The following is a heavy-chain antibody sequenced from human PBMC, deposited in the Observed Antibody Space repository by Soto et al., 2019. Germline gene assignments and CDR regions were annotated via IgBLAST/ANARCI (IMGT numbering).Heavy chain of an antibody. Sequence: QVQLQESGPGLVKPSETLSLTCTVSGGPINTYYWSWIRRPPGKGLEWIGYIYDSGSTNNNPSLKSRVTISVDTSKNQVSLKLSAVTAADTAVYYCARDGGMVGAEGAFDICGHGTMVTVSS. V-gene: IGHV4-59*01. CDR1: GGPINTYY. CDR3: ARDGGMVGAEGAFDI. CDR2: IYDSGST. J-gene: IGHJ3*02. D-gene: IGHD1-26*01.